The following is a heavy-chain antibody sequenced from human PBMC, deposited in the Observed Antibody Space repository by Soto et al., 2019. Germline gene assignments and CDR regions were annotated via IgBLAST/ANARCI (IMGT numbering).Heavy chain of an antibody. CDR1: GSSISSGGYY. CDR3: ARVRSGMYYDSSGYLDY. D-gene: IGHD3-22*01. J-gene: IGHJ4*02. CDR2: IYYSGST. V-gene: IGHV4-31*03. Sequence: QVQLQESGPRLVKPSQTLSLTCTVSGSSISSGGYYWSWIRQHPGKGLEWIGYIYYSGSTYYNPSLKSRVTRSVDTSKNQFSLKLSSVTAADTAVYYCARVRSGMYYDSSGYLDYWGQGTLSPSPQ.